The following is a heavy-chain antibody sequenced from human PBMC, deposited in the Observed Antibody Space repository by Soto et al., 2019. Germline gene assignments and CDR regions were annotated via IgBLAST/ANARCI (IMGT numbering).Heavy chain of an antibody. CDR3: ARDRGIAAAGSGGNWLDP. CDR2: IIPAFRKA. V-gene: IGHV1-69*01. D-gene: IGHD6-13*01. J-gene: IGHJ5*02. CDR1: GGTFSSYG. Sequence: QVQLVQSGAEVKKPGSSVKVSCKASGGTFSSYGISWVRQAPGQGLEWMGGIIPAFRKANYAQKFQGRVTITADESTSTAYMELSILRSEDTAVYYCARDRGIAAAGSGGNWLDPWGQGTLVTVSS.